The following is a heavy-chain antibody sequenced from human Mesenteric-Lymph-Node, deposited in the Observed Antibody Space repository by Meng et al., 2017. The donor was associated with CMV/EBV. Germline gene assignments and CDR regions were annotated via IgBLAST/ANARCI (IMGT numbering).Heavy chain of an antibody. V-gene: IGHV1-69*05. J-gene: IGHJ3*02. D-gene: IGHD2-8*01. CDR1: GGTFSSFA. CDR2: IILILQTV. Sequence: SVKVSCKASGGTFSSFAISWVRQAPGQGLEWMGGIILILQTVNYAQKFQDRVTITTDESTTTTYMELSSLRSEDTAVYYCAENNGGGSEGIWGQGTMVTVSS. CDR3: AENNGGGSEGI.